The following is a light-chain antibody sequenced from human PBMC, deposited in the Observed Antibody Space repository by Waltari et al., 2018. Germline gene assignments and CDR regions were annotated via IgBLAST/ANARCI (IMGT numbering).Light chain of an antibody. CDR1: SSDIGGDNS. V-gene: IGLV2-8*01. CDR2: EVS. Sequence: QSALTQPPPASGSPGQSVTISCTGTSSDIGGDNSVSWFQQHPDKAPKLMIYEVSKRPSGVPDRFSGSKSGNTASLTVSGLQAEDEADYYCSSYAGSKTLIFGGGTKLTVL. CDR3: SSYAGSKTLI. J-gene: IGLJ2*01.